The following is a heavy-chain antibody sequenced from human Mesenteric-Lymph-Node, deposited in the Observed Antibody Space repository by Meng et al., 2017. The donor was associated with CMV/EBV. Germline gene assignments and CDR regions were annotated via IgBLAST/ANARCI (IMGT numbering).Heavy chain of an antibody. V-gene: IGHV3-48*03. J-gene: IGHJ4*02. CDR2: ISSSGSTI. D-gene: IGHD3-22*01. Sequence: GESLKISCAASGFTFSNYEMNWVRQAPGKGLEWVSYISSSGSTIYYADSVKGRFTISRDNAKNSLYLQMNSLRAEDTAVHYCARSYDSIGSYYGASDYWGQGTLVTVSS. CDR3: ARSYDSIGSYYGASDY. CDR1: GFTFSNYE.